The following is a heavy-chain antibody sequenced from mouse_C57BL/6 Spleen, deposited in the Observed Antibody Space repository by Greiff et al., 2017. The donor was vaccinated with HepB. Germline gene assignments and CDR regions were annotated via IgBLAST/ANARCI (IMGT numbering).Heavy chain of an antibody. D-gene: IGHD2-13*01. CDR2: ISSGGSYT. V-gene: IGHV5-6*01. CDR3: GRHVETTGCFDV. CDR1: GFTFSSYG. J-gene: IGHJ1*03. Sequence: EVKLVESGGDLVKPGGSLKLSCAASGFTFSSYGMSWVRQTPDKRLEWVATISSGGSYTYYPDSVKGRFTISRDNAKNTLYLQMSSLKSEDTAMYYCGRHVETTGCFDVWGKGTTVTVSA.